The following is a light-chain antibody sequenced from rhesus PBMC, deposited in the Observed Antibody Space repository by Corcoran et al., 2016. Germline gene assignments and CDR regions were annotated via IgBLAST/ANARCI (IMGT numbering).Light chain of an antibody. Sequence: DIQMTQSPSSLSASVGDTVTIPCQASQGITKYLAWSQQKPGKAPKLLQYAASTLQTGVPSRFSGSGFGTEFTLTISSLQPDGFATYYCQRYDTYPFTFGGGTKVELK. CDR1: QGITKY. CDR3: QRYDTYPFT. CDR2: AAS. V-gene: IGKV1-33*02. J-gene: IGKJ4*01.